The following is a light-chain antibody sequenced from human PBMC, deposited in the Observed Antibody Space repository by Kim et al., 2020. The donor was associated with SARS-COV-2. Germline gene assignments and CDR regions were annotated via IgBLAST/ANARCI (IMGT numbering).Light chain of an antibody. CDR3: QQLNTL. V-gene: IGKV1-9*01. J-gene: IGKJ2*01. CDR2: AAS. Sequence: IQLTQSPSSLSASVGDRVTITCRASQGISSYLAWYQQKPGKAPKLLIYAASTLQSGVPSRFSGSGSVTDFTLTISSLQPEDFATYYCQQLNTLFGQGTKLEI. CDR1: QGISSY.